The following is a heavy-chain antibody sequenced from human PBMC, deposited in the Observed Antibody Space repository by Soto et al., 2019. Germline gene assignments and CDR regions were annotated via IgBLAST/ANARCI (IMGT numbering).Heavy chain of an antibody. V-gene: IGHV3-48*02. CDR1: GFSFSTYN. Sequence: EVQLVESGGGLVQPGGSLRLSCAASGFSFSTYNMNWVRQAPGQGLEWVSDISSSSSTIYYADSVKGRFTISRDNAKNSLHLQMNSLRDEDTAVYYCTRESTSTLGIVGDIYGDYWGQGTLVTVSS. J-gene: IGHJ4*02. CDR3: TRESTSTLGIVGDIYGDY. CDR2: ISSSSSTI. D-gene: IGHD1-26*01.